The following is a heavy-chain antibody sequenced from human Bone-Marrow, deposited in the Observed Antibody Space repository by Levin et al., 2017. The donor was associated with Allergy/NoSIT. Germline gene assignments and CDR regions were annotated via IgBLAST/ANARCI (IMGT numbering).Heavy chain of an antibody. CDR1: GGSINSSYW. Sequence: SCAVSGGSINSSYWWTWVRQPPGKGLEFIGEISQSGDTNYNPSLKSRVTISVDKSKNQFSLKVNSLTAADTALYFCARVLPYSNGIDYRGQGTLVTVSS. J-gene: IGHJ4*02. CDR3: ARVLPYSNGIDY. V-gene: IGHV4-4*01. D-gene: IGHD3-10*01. CDR2: ISQSGDT.